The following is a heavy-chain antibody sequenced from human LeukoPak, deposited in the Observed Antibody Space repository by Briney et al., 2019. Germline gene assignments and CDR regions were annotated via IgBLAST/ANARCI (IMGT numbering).Heavy chain of an antibody. Sequence: GTSVKLSCKVSGYTLTELAMHWVRQAPGKGLEWMGGFDPEDGKTNYAQTFKGRVTMTEDVSTDTAYMELRSLRAEDPAVYYCAKATTVTTSYGYFYLWGRGTLVTVSS. CDR2: FDPEDGKT. CDR3: AKATTVTTSYGYFYL. D-gene: IGHD4-17*01. V-gene: IGHV1-24*01. CDR1: GYTLTELA. J-gene: IGHJ2*01.